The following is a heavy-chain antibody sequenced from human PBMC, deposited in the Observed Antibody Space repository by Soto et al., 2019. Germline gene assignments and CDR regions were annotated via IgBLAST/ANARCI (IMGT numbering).Heavy chain of an antibody. Sequence: SETLSLTCTVSGGSISSSSYYWGWIRQPPGKGLEWIGSIYYSGSTYYNPSLKSRVTISVDTSKNQFSLKLSSVTAADTAVYYCAWTYSSSSGFDYWGQGTLVTVSS. J-gene: IGHJ4*02. D-gene: IGHD6-6*01. V-gene: IGHV4-39*01. CDR3: AWTYSSSSGFDY. CDR1: GGSISSSSYY. CDR2: IYYSGST.